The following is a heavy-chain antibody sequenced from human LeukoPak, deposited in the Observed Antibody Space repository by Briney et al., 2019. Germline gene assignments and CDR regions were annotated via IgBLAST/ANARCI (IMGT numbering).Heavy chain of an antibody. Sequence: ASVKVSCKASGYTFTGYYMHWVRQAPGQGLEWMGRINPNRGGTNYAQKFQGRVTMTRDTSISTAYMELSRLRSDDTAVYYYARDPGDIVLMGNDYWGQGTLVTVSS. J-gene: IGHJ4*02. CDR3: ARDPGDIVLMGNDY. D-gene: IGHD2-8*01. CDR2: INPNRGGT. V-gene: IGHV1-2*06. CDR1: GYTFTGYY.